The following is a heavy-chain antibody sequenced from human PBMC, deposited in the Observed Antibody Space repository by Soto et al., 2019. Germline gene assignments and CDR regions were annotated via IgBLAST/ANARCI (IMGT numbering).Heavy chain of an antibody. J-gene: IGHJ4*02. CDR2: ISWNSGSI. V-gene: IGHV3-9*01. D-gene: IGHD1-26*01. CDR1: GFTFDDYA. Sequence: EVQLVESGGGFVQPGRYLRLSCAASGFTFDDYAMHWVRQAPGKGLEWVSGISWNSGSIGYADSVKGRFTISRDNAKNSLDLQMNSLRAEDTALYYCAKDMTAVGGLDYWVQGTLVTVS. CDR3: AKDMTAVGGLDY.